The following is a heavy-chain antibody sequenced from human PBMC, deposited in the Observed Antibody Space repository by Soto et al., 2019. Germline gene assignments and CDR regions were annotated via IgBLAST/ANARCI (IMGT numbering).Heavy chain of an antibody. CDR1: GFSLSTTGVG. V-gene: IGHV2-5*02. CDR3: AHRSSISLFDY. Sequence: QITLKESGPTLVQPTQTLTLTCAFSGFSLSTTGVGVGWILQPPGKALEWLVVIDWDDNKRYSPTLRSRLTVIKDNSKTQVALIMANMTPADTGTYYCAHRSSISLFDYWGQGALVTVSS. D-gene: IGHD3-3*02. CDR2: IDWDDNK. J-gene: IGHJ4*02.